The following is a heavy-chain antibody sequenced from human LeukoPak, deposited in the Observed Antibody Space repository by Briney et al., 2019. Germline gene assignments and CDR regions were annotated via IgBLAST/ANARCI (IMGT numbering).Heavy chain of an antibody. CDR1: GFTFSSYA. CDR3: ATQIAAAGNLP. Sequence: HPGRSLRLSCAASGFTFSSYAMHWVRQAPGKGLEWVAVISYDGSNKYYADSVKGRFTISRDNSKNTLYLQMNSLRAEDTAVYYCATQIAAAGNLPWGQGTMVTVSS. D-gene: IGHD6-13*01. CDR2: ISYDGSNK. V-gene: IGHV3-30*04. J-gene: IGHJ3*01.